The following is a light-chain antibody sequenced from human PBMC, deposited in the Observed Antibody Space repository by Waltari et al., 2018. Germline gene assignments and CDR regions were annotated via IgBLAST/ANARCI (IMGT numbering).Light chain of an antibody. V-gene: IGKV3-11*01. CDR2: DAS. J-gene: IGKJ4*01. CDR1: QSISTY. Sequence: EIVLTQSPATLSLSPGERATLSCRASQSISTYLAWYQQKPGQAPRLLIYDASNRATGIPARFRGSGSGTDFTLTISSLEAEDFAVYYCQQRSNWPLTFGGGTKVEIK. CDR3: QQRSNWPLT.